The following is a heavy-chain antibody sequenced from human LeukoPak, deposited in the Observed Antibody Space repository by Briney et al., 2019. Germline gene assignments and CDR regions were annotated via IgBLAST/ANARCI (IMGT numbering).Heavy chain of an antibody. Sequence: GGSLRLSCVGSGFTFSDKWMSWVRQAPGKGPEWVASIKKDGSQKYYVDSVKGRFTISRDNAQNSLYLQMSSLRVEDTAIYSCARVGWELLNLHFDPWGQGTLVTVSS. CDR2: IKKDGSQK. V-gene: IGHV3-7*03. D-gene: IGHD1-26*01. CDR1: GFTFSDKW. J-gene: IGHJ5*02. CDR3: ARVGWELLNLHFDP.